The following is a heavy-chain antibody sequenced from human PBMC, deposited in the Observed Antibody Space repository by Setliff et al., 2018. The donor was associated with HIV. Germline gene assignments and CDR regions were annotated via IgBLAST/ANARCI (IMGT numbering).Heavy chain of an antibody. J-gene: IGHJ5*02. CDR2: IHYNGRA. Sequence: SETLSLTCTVSGDSITSNDDYWGWIRQPPGKGLEWIGIIHYNGRAYYDPSLKSRVSISVDSSQAHFSLRLRSVTASDSAVYYCARYRSKLDWFAPWGQGALVTVSS. CDR3: ARYRSKLDWFAP. CDR1: GDSITSNDDY. D-gene: IGHD1-26*01. V-gene: IGHV4-39*02.